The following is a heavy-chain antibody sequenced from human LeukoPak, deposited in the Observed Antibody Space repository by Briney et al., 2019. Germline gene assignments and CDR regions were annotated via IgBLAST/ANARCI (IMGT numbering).Heavy chain of an antibody. CDR3: AKDDVEMATIGIYYFDY. CDR2: ISYDGSNK. Sequence: GGSLRLSCAASGFTFSSYSMNWVRQAPGKGLEWVAVISYDGSNKYYADSVKGRFTISRDNSKNTLYLQMNSLRAEDTAVYYCAKDDVEMATIGIYYFDYWGQGTLVTVSS. J-gene: IGHJ4*02. CDR1: GFTFSSYS. V-gene: IGHV3-30*18. D-gene: IGHD5-24*01.